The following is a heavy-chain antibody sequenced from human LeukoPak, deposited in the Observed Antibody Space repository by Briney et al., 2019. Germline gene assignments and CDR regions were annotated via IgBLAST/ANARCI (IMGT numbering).Heavy chain of an antibody. CDR1: GFTFITND. CDR3: ARGVEPLAANPLEY. CDR2: LYSDGNT. V-gene: IGHV3-53*01. Sequence: PGGSLRLSCAASGFTFITNDMTWVRQAPGKGLEWVSVLYSDGNTKYSESVHGRIATFRGNSKNSLYLEMNSLSADDTAVYYCARGVEPLAANPLEYWGQGTLVTVSS. J-gene: IGHJ4*02. D-gene: IGHD2-15*01.